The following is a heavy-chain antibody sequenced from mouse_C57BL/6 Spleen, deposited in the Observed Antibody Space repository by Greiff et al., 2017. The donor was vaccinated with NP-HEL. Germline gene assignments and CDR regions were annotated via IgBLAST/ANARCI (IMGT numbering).Heavy chain of an antibody. CDR3: ARGTGNYGGSMDY. Sequence: EVHLVESEGGLVQPGSSMKLSCTASGFTFSDYSMAWVRQVPETGLEWVANINFACSSSSYLYSLKSRFIISRDNAKNILYLKMSSLKSEDTATYYCARGTGNYGGSMDYWGQGTSVTVSS. CDR2: INFACSSS. D-gene: IGHD2-1*01. V-gene: IGHV5-16*01. J-gene: IGHJ4*01. CDR1: GFTFSDYS.